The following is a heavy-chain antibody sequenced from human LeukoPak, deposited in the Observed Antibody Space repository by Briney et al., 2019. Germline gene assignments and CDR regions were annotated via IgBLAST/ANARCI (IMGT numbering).Heavy chain of an antibody. CDR1: GFTFSSFA. CDR2: ISGSGGKT. Sequence: GGSLRLSWPASGFTFSSFAMTWARQAPGKGLDWVPVISGSGGKTYYAASVKGRFPLSRDTSNRPLFLEMSSLRVEDTAVYYCAREGTYYDSSGYYVSWGQGTLVTVSA. D-gene: IGHD3-22*01. J-gene: IGHJ5*02. V-gene: IGHV3-23*01. CDR3: AREGTYYDSSGYYVS.